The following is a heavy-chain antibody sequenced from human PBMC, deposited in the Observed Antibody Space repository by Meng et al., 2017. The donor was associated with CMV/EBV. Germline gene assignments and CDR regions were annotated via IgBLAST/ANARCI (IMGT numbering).Heavy chain of an antibody. CDR1: GGSISSHV. V-gene: IGHV4-4*07. CDR2: IYSSGST. Sequence: ETLSLTGTVPGGSISSHVWSWIRQPAGKGLEWIGRIYSSGSTNYNPSLKSRVTMSVDTSKNQYSLQLNSVTAADTAVYYCASLGGGYWGQGTLVTVSS. J-gene: IGHJ4*02. CDR3: ASLGGGY. D-gene: IGHD3-16*01.